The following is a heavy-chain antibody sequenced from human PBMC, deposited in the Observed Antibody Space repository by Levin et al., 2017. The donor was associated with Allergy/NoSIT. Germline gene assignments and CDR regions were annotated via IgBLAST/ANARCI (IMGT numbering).Heavy chain of an antibody. J-gene: IGHJ3*02. CDR1: GFNISGTY. CDR2: IYYDGRT. D-gene: IGHD3-3*01. CDR3: AKKEWYNGFDI. V-gene: IGHV3-53*01. Sequence: GGSLRLSCAASGFNISGTYMNWVRQAPGKGLEWVSVIYYDGRTYYADSVKGRVTISRDDSKNMVYLQMNNLRAEDTAVYYCAKKEWYNGFDIWGQGTMVTVSS.